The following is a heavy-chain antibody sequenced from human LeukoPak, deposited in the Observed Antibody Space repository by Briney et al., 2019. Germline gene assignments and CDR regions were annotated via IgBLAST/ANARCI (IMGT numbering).Heavy chain of an antibody. CDR3: TTRPGDNYYYYYMDV. D-gene: IGHD3-16*01. Sequence: AGGSLRLSCAASGFTFSSYWMSWVRQAPGKGLEWVGRIKSKTDGGTTDYAAPVKGRFTISRDDSKNTLYLQMNSLKTEDTAVYYCTTRPGDNYYYYYMDVWGKGTTVTVSS. CDR2: IKSKTDGGTT. V-gene: IGHV3-15*01. CDR1: GFTFSSYW. J-gene: IGHJ6*03.